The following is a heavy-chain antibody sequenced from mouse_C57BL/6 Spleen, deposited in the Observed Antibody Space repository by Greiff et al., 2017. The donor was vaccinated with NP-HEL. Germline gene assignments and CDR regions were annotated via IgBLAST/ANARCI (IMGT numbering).Heavy chain of an antibody. CDR2: INPSNGGT. CDR1: GYTFTSYW. J-gene: IGHJ1*03. Sequence: QVQLQQSGTELVKPGASVKLSCKASGYTFTSYWMHWVKQRPGQGLEWIGNINPSNGGTNYNEKFKSKATLTVDKSSSTAYMQLSSLTSEDSAVYYCARSAYDYDWYFDVWGTGTTVTVSS. CDR3: ARSAYDYDWYFDV. V-gene: IGHV1-53*01. D-gene: IGHD2-4*01.